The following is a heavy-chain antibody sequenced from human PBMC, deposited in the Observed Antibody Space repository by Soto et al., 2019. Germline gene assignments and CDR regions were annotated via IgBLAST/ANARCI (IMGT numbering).Heavy chain of an antibody. D-gene: IGHD3-10*01. CDR3: ARVGRLLWFGEFDY. CDR1: GFTFSSYS. Sequence: EVQLVESGGGLVKPGGSLRLSCAASGFTFSSYSMNWVRQAPGKGLEWVSSISSSSSYIYYADSVKGRFTISRDNAKNSLYLQMNSLRAEDTAVYYCARVGRLLWFGEFDYWGQGTLVTVSS. J-gene: IGHJ4*02. CDR2: ISSSSSYI. V-gene: IGHV3-21*01.